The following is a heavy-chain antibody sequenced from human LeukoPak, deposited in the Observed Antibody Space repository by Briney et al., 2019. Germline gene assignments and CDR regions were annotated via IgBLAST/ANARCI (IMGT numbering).Heavy chain of an antibody. D-gene: IGHD6-13*01. CDR1: GFTLTSYE. CDR3: ARGPYSSNWYVDY. Sequence: QPGGSLRLSCAASGFTLTSYEMNWVRLAPGKGLEWISYISRTGNCIYYADSVKGRFTVSRDSAKNSLYLQMNSLRAEDTALYYCARGPYSSNWYVDYWGQGTLVTVAS. V-gene: IGHV3-48*03. CDR2: ISRTGNCI. J-gene: IGHJ4*02.